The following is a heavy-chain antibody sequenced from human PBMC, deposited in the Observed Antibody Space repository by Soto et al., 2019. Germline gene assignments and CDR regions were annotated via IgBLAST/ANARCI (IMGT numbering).Heavy chain of an antibody. J-gene: IGHJ5*02. Sequence: GGSLRLSCAASGFTFSNAWMSWVRQAPGKGLEWVGRIKSKTDGGTTDYAAPVKGRFTISRDDSKNTLYLQMNSLKTEDTAVYYCTTDLSYCSSTSCYTIFGTNWFDPWGQGTLVTVSS. CDR3: TTDLSYCSSTSCYTIFGTNWFDP. V-gene: IGHV3-15*01. CDR2: IKSKTDGGTT. D-gene: IGHD2-2*02. CDR1: GFTFSNAW.